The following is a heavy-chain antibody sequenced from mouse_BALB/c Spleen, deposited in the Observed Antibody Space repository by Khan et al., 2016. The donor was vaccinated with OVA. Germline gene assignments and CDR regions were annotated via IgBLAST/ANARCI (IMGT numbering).Heavy chain of an antibody. V-gene: IGHV1-4*01. CDR1: GYTFTSYT. D-gene: IGHD2-14*01. CDR3: VRDGAYYMNDGWFAY. Sequence: QVQLKESGAELARPGASVKMSCKASGYTFTSYTIHWIKQRPGQGLEWIGYINPSNGYTNYNQKFKDKATLTADKSSTPAYMQLSSLTSDDSAVYNCVRDGAYYMNDGWFAYWGQGTLVTVSA. CDR2: INPSNGYT. J-gene: IGHJ3*01.